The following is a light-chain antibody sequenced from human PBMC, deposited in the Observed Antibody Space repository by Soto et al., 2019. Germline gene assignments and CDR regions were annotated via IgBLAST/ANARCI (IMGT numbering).Light chain of an antibody. CDR2: AAS. J-gene: IGKJ5*01. CDR3: QQYNNWPPIT. V-gene: IGKV3-15*01. CDR1: QSVSSN. Sequence: IVAKHSLATLYVSPGERATXSCRASQSVSSNLAWYQQKPGRAPRLLIYAASTRATGVPARFSGRRSGTEFTLTISSLQSEDFAVYYCQQYNNWPPITFGQGTRMELK.